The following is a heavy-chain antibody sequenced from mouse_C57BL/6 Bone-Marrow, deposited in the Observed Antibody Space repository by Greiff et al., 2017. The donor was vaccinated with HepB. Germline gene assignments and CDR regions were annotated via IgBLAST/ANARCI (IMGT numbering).Heavy chain of an antibody. CDR2: ISSGGSYT. D-gene: IGHD1-1*01. CDR1: GFTFSSYG. J-gene: IGHJ1*03. V-gene: IGHV5-6*01. Sequence: EVQLVESGGDLVKPGGSLKLSCAASGFTFSSYGMSWVRQTPDKRLEWVATISSGGSYTYYPDSVKGRFTISRDNAKNTLYLQMSSLKSEDTAMYYCARHITTVVYWYFDVRGTGTTVTVSS. CDR3: ARHITTVVYWYFDV.